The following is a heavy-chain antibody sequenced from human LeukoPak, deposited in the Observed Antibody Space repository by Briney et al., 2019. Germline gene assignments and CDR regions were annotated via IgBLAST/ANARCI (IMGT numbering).Heavy chain of an antibody. J-gene: IGHJ4*02. CDR2: INTNTGNP. D-gene: IGHD3-3*01. V-gene: IGHV7-4-1*02. CDR3: ARVGVVLTGDFDY. CDR1: GYTFTNYA. Sequence: APSVKVSCKASGYTFTNYAMNWVRQAPGQGLEWMGWINTNTGNPTYVQGFTGRFVFSLDTSVSTAYLQISSLKAEDTAVYYCARVGVVLTGDFDYWGQGTLVTVSS.